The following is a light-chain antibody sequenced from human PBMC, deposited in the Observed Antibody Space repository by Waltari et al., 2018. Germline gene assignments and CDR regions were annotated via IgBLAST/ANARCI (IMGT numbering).Light chain of an antibody. CDR1: GGDVGGSNY. CDR3: CSYADVVILCVV. CDR2: DVS. V-gene: IGLV2-14*03. J-gene: IGLJ2*01. Sequence: QSALAQPATVSGSPGQSVTISCTGTGGDVGGSNYVFWYQQSPGKVPKIIIFDVSVRPSGVSRPFSGSKSGNTASLTTFWLQAEDEADYFCCSYADVVILCVVFGGGTKLTVL.